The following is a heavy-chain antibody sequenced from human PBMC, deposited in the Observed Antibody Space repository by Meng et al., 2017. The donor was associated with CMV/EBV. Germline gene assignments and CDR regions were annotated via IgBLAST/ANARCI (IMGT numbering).Heavy chain of an antibody. D-gene: IGHD2-2*01. J-gene: IGHJ6*02. CDR1: GYTFTGYY. CDR2: INPNSGGT. V-gene: IGHV1-2*02. Sequence: ASVTVSCKASGYTFTGYYMHWVRQAPGQGLEWMGWINPNSGGTNYAQKFQGRVTMTRDTSISTAYMELSRLRSDDTAVYYCARGNSPEHTEDIVVVPAARAGGYYGMDVWGQGTTVTVSS. CDR3: ARGNSPEHTEDIVVVPAARAGGYYGMDV.